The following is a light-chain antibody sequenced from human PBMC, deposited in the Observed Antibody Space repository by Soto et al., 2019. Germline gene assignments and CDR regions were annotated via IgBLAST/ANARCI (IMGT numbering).Light chain of an antibody. V-gene: IGKV3-20*01. J-gene: IGKJ1*01. CDR1: QSVSSNY. CDR2: GAS. CDR3: QQYNNWPWT. Sequence: DIVLTQSPDTLSLSPGERATLSCRASQSVSSNYLAWYQQKPGQAPRLLIYGASTRATGIPDRFSGSGSGTDFTLTISRLEPEDFAVYYCQQYNNWPWTFGQGTKVEIK.